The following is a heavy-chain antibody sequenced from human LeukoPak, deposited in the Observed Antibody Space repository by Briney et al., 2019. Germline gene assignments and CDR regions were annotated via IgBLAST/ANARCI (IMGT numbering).Heavy chain of an antibody. CDR3: ARDQSLGFGELFHGAEDY. Sequence: GGSLRLSCAASGFTFKTYWMHWVRQAPGKGLVWVSLISYSGANSYYADSVKGRFTISRDNAKNSLYLQMNSLRAEDTAVYYCARDQSLGFGELFHGAEDYWGQGTLVTVSS. J-gene: IGHJ4*02. CDR2: ISYSGANS. CDR1: GFTFKTYW. D-gene: IGHD3-10*01. V-gene: IGHV3-21*01.